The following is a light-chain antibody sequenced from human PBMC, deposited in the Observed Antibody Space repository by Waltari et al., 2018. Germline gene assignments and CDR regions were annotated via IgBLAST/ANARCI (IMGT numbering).Light chain of an antibody. Sequence: EIVMTQSQATLSLSPGDRATLSCRASQYVSSNLAWYQQKPGQAPRLLIYGSSTRATGIPGRFSGSGSGTEFTLSISGLQSEDFATYYCQQLKSFLFTFGQGTRLDIK. V-gene: IGKV3-15*01. CDR3: QQLKSFLFT. CDR1: QYVSSN. J-gene: IGKJ5*01. CDR2: GSS.